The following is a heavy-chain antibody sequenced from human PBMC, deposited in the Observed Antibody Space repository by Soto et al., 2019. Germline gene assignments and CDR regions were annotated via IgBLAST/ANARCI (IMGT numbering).Heavy chain of an antibody. CDR2: ISGSGGST. V-gene: IGHV3-23*01. Sequence: GGSLRLSCAASGFTFSSYAMSWVRQAPGKGLEWVSAISGSGGSTYYADSVKGRFTISRDNSKNTLYLQMNSLRAEDTPVYYCAKDYSNYVYYFDYWGQGTLVTVSS. D-gene: IGHD4-4*01. J-gene: IGHJ4*02. CDR3: AKDYSNYVYYFDY. CDR1: GFTFSSYA.